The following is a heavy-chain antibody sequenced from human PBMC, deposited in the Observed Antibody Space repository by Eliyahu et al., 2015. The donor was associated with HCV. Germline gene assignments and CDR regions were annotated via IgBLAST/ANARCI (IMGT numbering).Heavy chain of an antibody. CDR1: GFTFSSYA. V-gene: IGHV3-23*01. Sequence: EVQLLESGGGLIQPGGSLRLSCAASGFTFSSYAMSWVRQAPGKGLEWVSAINGGGFTTYYADSVKGRFTISRDNSKNTAYLQMNSLRAEDTAVYYCAKVGDYGGASWGFDYWGQGTLVTVSS. CDR2: INGGGFTT. CDR3: AKVGDYGGASWGFDY. J-gene: IGHJ4*02. D-gene: IGHD4-23*01.